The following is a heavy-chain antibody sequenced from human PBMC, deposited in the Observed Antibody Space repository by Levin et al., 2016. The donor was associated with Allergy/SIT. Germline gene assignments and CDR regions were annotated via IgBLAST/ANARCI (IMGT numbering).Heavy chain of an antibody. CDR2: IYHSGST. D-gene: IGHD5-18*01. J-gene: IGHJ4*02. V-gene: IGHV4-4*02. CDR3: ARSRGYSYFDY. Sequence: GSLRLSCAVSAASISSSNWWTWVRQPPGKGLEWIGEIYHSGSTNYNPSLKSRVTILVDKSRNQFSLQLSSVTAADTAVYYCARSRGYSYFDYWGQGTLVTVSS. CDR1: AASISSSNW.